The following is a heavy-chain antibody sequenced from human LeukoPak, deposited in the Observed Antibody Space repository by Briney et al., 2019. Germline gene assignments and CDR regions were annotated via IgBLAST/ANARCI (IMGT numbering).Heavy chain of an antibody. V-gene: IGHV4-59*01. J-gene: IGHJ2*01. D-gene: IGHD3-10*01. CDR1: GFXINSYY. CDR3: ARDSHYGSGSGLHNFFFDL. CDR2: IYXXGNT. Sequence: PSETLSLTCTVSGFXINSYYLNWIRQPPGEGLEWVGYIYXXGNTRYNLSLGSGVTISRHPPKIQFSLKLTSVTAADTAVYYCARDSHYGSGSGLHNFFFDLWGRGTRATVPS.